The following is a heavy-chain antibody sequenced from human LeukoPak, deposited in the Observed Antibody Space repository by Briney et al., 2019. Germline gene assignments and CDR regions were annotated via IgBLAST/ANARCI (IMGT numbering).Heavy chain of an antibody. V-gene: IGHV5-10-1*01. CDR2: IDPSDSYT. CDR3: ARPAAGGDDY. D-gene: IGHD6-13*01. CDR1: GYSLTSYW. Sequence: GESLKISCKGPGYSLTSYWISRVRQMPGKGPGWMGRIDPSDSYTNYSPPFQGHVTISADKSISTAYLQWSSLKASDSAMYYCARPAAGGDDYWGQGTLVTVSS. J-gene: IGHJ4*02.